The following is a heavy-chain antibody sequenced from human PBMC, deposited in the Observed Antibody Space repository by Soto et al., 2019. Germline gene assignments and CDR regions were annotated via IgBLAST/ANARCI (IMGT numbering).Heavy chain of an antibody. D-gene: IGHD5-12*01. CDR3: ARRRGDYYYYGMDV. J-gene: IGHJ6*02. CDR2: IDPSDSYT. Sequence: PGESLKISCNGSGYIFTSYWISWVRQMPGKGLEWMGRIDPSDSYTNYSPSFQGHVTISADKSISTAYLQWSSLKASDTAMYYCARRRGDYYYYGMDVWGQGTTVTVSS. CDR1: GYIFTSYW. V-gene: IGHV5-10-1*01.